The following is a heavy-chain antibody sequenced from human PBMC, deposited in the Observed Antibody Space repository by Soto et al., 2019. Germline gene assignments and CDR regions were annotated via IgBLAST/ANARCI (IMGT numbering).Heavy chain of an antibody. CDR3: ARGLISGSHYSGGWYYFDS. CDR1: GGSISSYI. D-gene: IGHD1-26*01. Sequence: SETLSLTCTVSGGSISSYIWTLIRQTPGKGLQWIGQINHSGSANYNPSPKSRVTISVHTSSSQFSLELSSVTAADTAVYYCARGLISGSHYSGGWYYFDSWGQGTQVTVSS. J-gene: IGHJ4*02. V-gene: IGHV4-34*01. CDR2: INHSGSA.